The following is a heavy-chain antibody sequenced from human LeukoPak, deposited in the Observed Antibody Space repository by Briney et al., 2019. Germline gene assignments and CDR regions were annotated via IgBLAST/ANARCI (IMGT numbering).Heavy chain of an antibody. CDR2: INPNSGGT. CDR1: GYTFTGYY. J-gene: IGHJ6*03. CDR3: ARDPGFLEWGPYYYYYMDV. D-gene: IGHD3-3*01. V-gene: IGHV1-2*02. Sequence: ASVKVSCKASGYTFTGYYMHWVRQAPGQGLEWMGWINPNSGGTNYAQKFQGRVTMTRDTSISTAYMELSRLRSDDTAVYYCARDPGFLEWGPYYYYYMDVWGKGTTVTVSS.